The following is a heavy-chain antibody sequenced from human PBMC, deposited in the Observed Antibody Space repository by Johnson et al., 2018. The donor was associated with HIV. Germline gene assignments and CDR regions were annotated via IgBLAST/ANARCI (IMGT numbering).Heavy chain of an antibody. CDR2: IDQDGSEK. D-gene: IGHD6-13*01. J-gene: IGHJ3*02. Sequence: EVQLVESGGGLIQPGGSLRLSCAASGFTFSNYWMSWVRQAPGKGLEWVANIDQDGSEKYYVDSVKGRFTISRDNAKNSLYLQMNSLRAEDTAVYYCARERLRAGAFDIWGQGTMVTVSS. CDR3: ARERLRAGAFDI. V-gene: IGHV3-7*03. CDR1: GFTFSNYW.